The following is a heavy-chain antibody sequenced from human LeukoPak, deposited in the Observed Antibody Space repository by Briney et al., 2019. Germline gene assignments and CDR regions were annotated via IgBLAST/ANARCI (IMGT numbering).Heavy chain of an antibody. D-gene: IGHD3-22*01. CDR1: GGSISSGDYY. CDR3: ARGGGDSSAGY. CDR2: IYYSGST. V-gene: IGHV4-30-4*08. J-gene: IGHJ4*02. Sequence: SQTLSLTCIVSGGSISSGDYYWSWIRQPPGKGLEWIGYIYYSGSTYYNPSLKSRVTISVDTSKNQFSLKLSSVTAADMAVYYCARGGGDSSAGYWGQGTLVTVSS.